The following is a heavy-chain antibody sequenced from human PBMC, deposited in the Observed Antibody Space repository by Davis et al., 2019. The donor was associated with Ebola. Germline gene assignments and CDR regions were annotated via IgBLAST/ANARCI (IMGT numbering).Heavy chain of an antibody. CDR3: ARGQNYYYGMDV. CDR2: ISSSSSYT. J-gene: IGHJ6*04. CDR1: GFTFSDYY. V-gene: IGHV3-11*06. Sequence: GESLKISCAASGFTFSDYYMSWIRQAPGKGLEWVSYISSSSSYTNYADSVKGRFTISRDNAKNSLYLQMNSLRAEDTAVYYCARGQNYYYGMDVWGKGTTVTVSS.